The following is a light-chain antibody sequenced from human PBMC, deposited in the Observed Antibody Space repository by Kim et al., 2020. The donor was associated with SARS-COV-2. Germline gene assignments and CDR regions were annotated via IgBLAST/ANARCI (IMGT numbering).Light chain of an antibody. J-gene: IGLJ1*01. CDR3: QAWDSSIYV. CDR2: RDN. CDR1: KLGDTY. V-gene: IGLV3-1*01. Sequence: VSQGQKASITASAVKLGDTYASWFQTKPGQSPVVVIFRDNRRPSGIPERFAGSNSGNTATLTISGTQAMDEADYYCQAWDSSIYVFGTGTKVTVL.